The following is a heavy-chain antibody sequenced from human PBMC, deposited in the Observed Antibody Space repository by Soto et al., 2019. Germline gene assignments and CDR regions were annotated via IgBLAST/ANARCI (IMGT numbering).Heavy chain of an antibody. CDR3: ASYPAPYSSSSYYFDY. J-gene: IGHJ4*02. CDR1: GGSISSYY. V-gene: IGHV4-59*01. CDR2: IYYSGST. D-gene: IGHD6-6*01. Sequence: SETLSLTCTVSGGSISSYYWSWIRQPPGKGLEWIGYIYYSGSTNYNPSLKSRVTISVDTSKNQFSLKLSSVTAADTAVYYCASYPAPYSSSSYYFDYWGQGTLVTVSS.